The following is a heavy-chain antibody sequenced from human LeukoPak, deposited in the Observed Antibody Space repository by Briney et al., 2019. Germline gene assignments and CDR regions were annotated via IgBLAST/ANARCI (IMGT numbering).Heavy chain of an antibody. Sequence: ASVKVSCKASGYTFTSYYMHWVRQAPGQGLEWMGWISAYNGNTNYAQKLQGRVTMTTDTPTSTAYMELRSLRSDDTAVYYCARDPRYYDSSGQAEFAPWGQGTLVTVSS. D-gene: IGHD3-22*01. J-gene: IGHJ5*02. CDR2: ISAYNGNT. V-gene: IGHV1-18*04. CDR3: ARDPRYYDSSGQAEFAP. CDR1: GYTFTSYY.